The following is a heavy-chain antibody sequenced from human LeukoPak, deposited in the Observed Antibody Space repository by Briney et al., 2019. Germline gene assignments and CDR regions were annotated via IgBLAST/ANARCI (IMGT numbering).Heavy chain of an antibody. CDR1: GFSFSAYW. J-gene: IGHJ4*02. Sequence: GGSLRLSCAASGFSFSAYWMTWVRQAPGTGLEWVANINPAGSETYYVDPVKGRFSISRDNAKNLVYLQMNSLRAEDSAVYHCARFGYVAAVDVWGQGAPVTVSS. V-gene: IGHV3-7*01. D-gene: IGHD2-15*01. CDR2: INPAGSET. CDR3: ARFGYVAAVDV.